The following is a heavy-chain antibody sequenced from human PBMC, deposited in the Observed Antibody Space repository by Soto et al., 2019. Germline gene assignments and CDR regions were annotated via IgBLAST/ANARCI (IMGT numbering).Heavy chain of an antibody. CDR2: IYYSGGT. CDR3: ARVEWELQNWFDP. CDR1: GGSISSGGYY. Sequence: SETLSLTCTVSGGSISSGGYYWSWIRQHPGKGLEWIGYIYYSGGTYYNPSLKSRVTISVDTSKNQFSLKLSSVTAADTAVYYCARVEWELQNWFDPWGQGTLVTVSS. V-gene: IGHV4-31*03. D-gene: IGHD1-26*01. J-gene: IGHJ5*02.